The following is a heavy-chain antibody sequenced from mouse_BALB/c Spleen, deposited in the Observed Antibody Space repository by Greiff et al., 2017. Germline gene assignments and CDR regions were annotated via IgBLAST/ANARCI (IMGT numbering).Heavy chain of an antibody. J-gene: IGHJ3*01. CDR2: IWAGGST. V-gene: IGHV2-9*02. D-gene: IGHD2-2*01. Sequence: VQGVESGPGLVAPSQSLSITCTVSGFSLTSYGVHWVRQPPGKGLEWLGVIWAGGSTNYNSALMSRLSISKDNSKSQVFLKMNSLQTDDTAMYYCARDGYDTWFAYWGQGTLVTVSA. CDR3: ARDGYDTWFAY. CDR1: GFSLTSYG.